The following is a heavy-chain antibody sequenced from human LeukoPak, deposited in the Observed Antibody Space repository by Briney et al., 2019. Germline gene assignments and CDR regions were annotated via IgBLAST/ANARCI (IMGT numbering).Heavy chain of an antibody. Sequence: ASVKVSCKASGYTFTSYAMNWVRQAPGQGLEWMGWINPNSGNTGYAQKFQGRVTISRDTSISTAYMELSSLRSEDTAVYYCARVDGSPDYWGQGTLVTVSS. J-gene: IGHJ4*02. D-gene: IGHD2-15*01. CDR2: INPNSGNT. V-gene: IGHV1-8*03. CDR3: ARVDGSPDY. CDR1: GYTFTSYA.